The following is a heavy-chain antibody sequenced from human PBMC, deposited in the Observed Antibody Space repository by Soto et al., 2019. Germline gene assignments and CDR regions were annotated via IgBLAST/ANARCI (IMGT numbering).Heavy chain of an antibody. D-gene: IGHD3-10*01. CDR3: AKYTLWFGELVSYFDY. CDR1: GFTFDDYA. Sequence: EVQLVESGGGLVQPGRSLRLSCAASGFTFDDYAMHWVRQAPGKGLEWVSGISWNSGSIGYADSVKGRFTISRDNAKNSLYLQMNSLRAEDTALYYCAKYTLWFGELVSYFDYWGQGTLVTVSS. J-gene: IGHJ4*02. V-gene: IGHV3-9*01. CDR2: ISWNSGSI.